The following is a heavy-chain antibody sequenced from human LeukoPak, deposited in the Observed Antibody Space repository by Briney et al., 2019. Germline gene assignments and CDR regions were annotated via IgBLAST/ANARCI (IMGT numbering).Heavy chain of an antibody. V-gene: IGHV3-53*01. CDR1: GFTVSSSF. CDR3: VRDGVDYSFEY. CDR2: IYSGGST. J-gene: IGHJ4*02. D-gene: IGHD4-11*01. Sequence: GGSLRLSCAASGFTVSSSFLSWVRQAPGKGLEWVSVIYSGGSTYYADSVKGRFTISRDNSKNTLYLQMNSLRADDTAVYYCVRDGVDYSFEYWGQGTLVTVSS.